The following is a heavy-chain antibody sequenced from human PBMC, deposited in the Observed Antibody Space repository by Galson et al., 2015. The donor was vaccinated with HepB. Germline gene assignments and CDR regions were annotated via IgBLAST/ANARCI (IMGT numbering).Heavy chain of an antibody. CDR2: ISGSGGST. Sequence: SLRLSCAASGFTFSSYAMSWVRQAPGKGLEWVSAISGSGGSTYYADSVKGRFTISRDNSKNTLYLQMNSLRAEDTAVYYCAKGSLGAINSPYHFDYWGQGTLVTVSS. V-gene: IGHV3-23*01. CDR1: GFTFSSYA. D-gene: IGHD1-26*01. CDR3: AKGSLGAINSPYHFDY. J-gene: IGHJ4*02.